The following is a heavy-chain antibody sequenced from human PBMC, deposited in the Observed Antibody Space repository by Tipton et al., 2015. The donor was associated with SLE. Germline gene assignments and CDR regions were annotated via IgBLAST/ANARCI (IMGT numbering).Heavy chain of an antibody. V-gene: IGHV4-38-2*01. Sequence: TLSLTCAVSGYSISSGYCWGWIRQPPGKGLEWIGSIYLSGSTYYNPSLKSRVTISVDTSKNQFSLKRSSVTAADTAVYYCARSVWNWNDKRIYYFDHWGQGTLVAVSS. CDR3: ARSVWNWNDKRIYYFDH. CDR2: IYLSGST. D-gene: IGHD1-1*01. J-gene: IGHJ4*02. CDR1: GYSISSGYC.